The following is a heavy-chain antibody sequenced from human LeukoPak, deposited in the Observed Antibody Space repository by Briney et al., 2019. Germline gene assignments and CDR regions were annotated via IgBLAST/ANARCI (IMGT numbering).Heavy chain of an antibody. CDR3: ARDFGAPAP. D-gene: IGHD3-3*01. Sequence: GGSLRLSCAASGFTFSNYWMHWVRRAPGKGLVWVSRINGDGSRTNYADSVKGRFPISRDNAKNTLYLQMSILRVEDTALYYCARDFGAPAPWGQGTLVTVSS. CDR2: INGDGSRT. V-gene: IGHV3-74*01. CDR1: GFTFSNYW. J-gene: IGHJ5*02.